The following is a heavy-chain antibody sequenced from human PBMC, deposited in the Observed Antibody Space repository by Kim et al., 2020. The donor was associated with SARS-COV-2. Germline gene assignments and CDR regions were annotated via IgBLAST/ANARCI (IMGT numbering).Heavy chain of an antibody. D-gene: IGHD3-3*01. Sequence: ASVKVSCKASGYTFTSYYMHWGRQAPGQGLEWMGIINPSGGSTSYAQKFQGRVTMTRDTSTSTVYMELSSLRSEDTAVYYCARGITIFGVVTNWGQGTLVTGSS. V-gene: IGHV1-46*01. CDR1: GYTFTSYY. CDR2: INPSGGST. J-gene: IGHJ4*02. CDR3: ARGITIFGVVTN.